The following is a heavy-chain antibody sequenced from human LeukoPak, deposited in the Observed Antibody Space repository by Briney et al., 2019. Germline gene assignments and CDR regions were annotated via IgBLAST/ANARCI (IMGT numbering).Heavy chain of an antibody. J-gene: IGHJ4*02. CDR1: GFTFSSYS. CDR2: ISSSSSTI. D-gene: IGHD6-13*01. CDR3: ARRAAVETGGYYFDY. Sequence: GGSLRLSCAASGFTFSSYSMNWVRQAPGKGLEWVSYISSSSSTIYYADSVRGRFTISRDNAKNSLYLQMNSLRDEDTAVYYCARRAAVETGGYYFDYWGQGTLVTVSS. V-gene: IGHV3-48*02.